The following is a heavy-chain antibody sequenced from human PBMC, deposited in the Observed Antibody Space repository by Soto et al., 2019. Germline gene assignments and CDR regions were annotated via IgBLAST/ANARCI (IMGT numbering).Heavy chain of an antibody. V-gene: IGHV1-18*01. CDR3: ARVGAARARDDSPGPKLYYFYGVDV. D-gene: IGHD6-6*01. J-gene: IGHJ6*02. CDR2: ISAYNGNT. Sequence: GASVKVSCKASGYTFTSYGISWVRQAPGQGLEWMGWISAYNGNTNYAQKLQGRVTMTTDTSTSTAYMELRSLRSDDTAVYYCARVGAARARDDSPGPKLYYFYGVDVWGQGTTVTVSS. CDR1: GYTFTSYG.